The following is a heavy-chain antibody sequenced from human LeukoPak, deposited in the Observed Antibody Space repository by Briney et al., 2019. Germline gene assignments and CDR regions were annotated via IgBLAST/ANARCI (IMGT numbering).Heavy chain of an antibody. CDR3: ANMVRGVTD. J-gene: IGHJ4*02. CDR2: IRFDGTNK. CDR1: GFTFSSYG. V-gene: IGHV3-30*02. Sequence: PGGSLRLSCAASGFTFSSYGMHWVRQAPGKGLEWVTFIRFDGTNKYYADSVKGRFTISRDNSKNTLYLQMNSLRAEDAAVYYCANMVRGVTDWGQGTLVTVSS. D-gene: IGHD3-10*01.